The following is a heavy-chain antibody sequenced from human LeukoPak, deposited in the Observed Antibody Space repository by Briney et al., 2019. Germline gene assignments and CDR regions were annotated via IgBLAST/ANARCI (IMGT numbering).Heavy chain of an antibody. CDR1: GGSISSGIYY. CDR3: ARDYYDSSGYTNHFDY. V-gene: IGHV4-31*03. CDR2: IYYSGST. Sequence: SQTLSLTCTVSGGSISSGIYYWSWIRQHPGKGLEWIGYIYYSGSTYYNPSLKSRVTISVDTSKNQFSLKLSSVTAADTAVYYCARDYYDSSGYTNHFDYWGQGTLVTVSS. J-gene: IGHJ4*02. D-gene: IGHD3-22*01.